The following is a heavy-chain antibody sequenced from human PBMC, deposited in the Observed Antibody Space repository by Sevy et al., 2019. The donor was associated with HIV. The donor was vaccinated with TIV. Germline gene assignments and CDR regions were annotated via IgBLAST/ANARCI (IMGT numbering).Heavy chain of an antibody. V-gene: IGHV3-23*01. D-gene: IGHD3-10*01. CDR1: GFTFSNYA. CDR3: AIKITMIRGDQGPFDY. CDR2: ISVSGDFT. Sequence: GGSLRLSCADSGFTFSNYAMAWVRQAPGKGLEWVSAISVSGDFTYYADSVWGRFTVSRDKSKNTLFLQMNSLRAEDTAVYYCAIKITMIRGDQGPFDYWGQGILVTVSS. J-gene: IGHJ4*02.